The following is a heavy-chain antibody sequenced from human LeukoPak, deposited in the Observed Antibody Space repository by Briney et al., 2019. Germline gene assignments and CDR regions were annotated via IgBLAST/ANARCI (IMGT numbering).Heavy chain of an antibody. CDR3: ARDLGTPATNAEYFFDY. V-gene: IGHV1-2*02. Sequence: ASVKVSCKASGYTFTDYCVHWVRQAPGQGLEWMGWINPNSGGTRYAQKFQGRVTLTGDTSISTAYMELSSLTSDDTAVYFCARDLGTPATNAEYFFDYWGQGTLVIVSS. CDR1: GYTFTDYC. J-gene: IGHJ4*02. D-gene: IGHD6-13*01. CDR2: INPNSGGT.